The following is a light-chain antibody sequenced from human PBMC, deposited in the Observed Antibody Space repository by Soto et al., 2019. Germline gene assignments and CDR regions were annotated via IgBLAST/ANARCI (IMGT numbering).Light chain of an antibody. Sequence: EIVLTQSPATLSLSPGESATLSCRASRSVSSYLAWYQQKPGQAPRLLIYDASNRPTDIPAGFSGSGSGTDFTLTISSLEPEDFAVYYCQQRSNWPITFGQGTRLEIK. CDR1: RSVSSY. J-gene: IGKJ5*01. CDR3: QQRSNWPIT. CDR2: DAS. V-gene: IGKV3-11*01.